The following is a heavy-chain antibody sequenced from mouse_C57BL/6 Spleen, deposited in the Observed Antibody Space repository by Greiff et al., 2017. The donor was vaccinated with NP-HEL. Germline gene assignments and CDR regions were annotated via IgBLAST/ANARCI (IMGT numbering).Heavy chain of an antibody. CDR2: ISGGGGNT. D-gene: IGHD1-1*01. V-gene: IGHV5-9*01. CDR1: GFTFSSYT. J-gene: IGHJ2*01. CDR3: ARHGTTVVARYFDY. Sequence: EVQGVESGGGLVKPGGSLKLSCAASGFTFSSYTMSWVRQTPEKRLEWVATISGGGGNTYYPDSVKGRFTISRDNAKNTLYLQMSSLRSEDTALYYCARHGTTVVARYFDYWGQGTTLTVSS.